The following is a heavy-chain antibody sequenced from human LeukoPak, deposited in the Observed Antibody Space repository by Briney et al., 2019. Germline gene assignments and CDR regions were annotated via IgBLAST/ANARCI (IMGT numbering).Heavy chain of an antibody. CDR3: ARDCRGSTCDGYFDY. CDR2: IYYSGST. J-gene: IGHJ4*02. CDR1: GGSISSYY. D-gene: IGHD2-2*01. V-gene: IGHV4-59*12. Sequence: SETLSLTCTVSGGSISSYYWSWIRQPPGKGLEWIGYIYYSGSTNYNPSLKSRVTISVDTSKNQFSLKLSSVTAADTAVYYCARDCRGSTCDGYFDYWGQGTLVTVSS.